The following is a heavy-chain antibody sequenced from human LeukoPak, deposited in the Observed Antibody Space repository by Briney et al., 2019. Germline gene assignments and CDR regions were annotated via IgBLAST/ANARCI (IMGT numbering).Heavy chain of an antibody. Sequence: PGGSLRLYCAASGFTFDDYAMHWIRQAPGKGLEWVSGISWNSGSIGYADSVKGRFTISRDNAKNSLYLQMNSLRAEDTALYYCAKSPAGYSYGSWFDPWGQGTLVTVSS. CDR3: AKSPAGYSYGSWFDP. V-gene: IGHV3-9*01. D-gene: IGHD5-18*01. CDR2: ISWNSGSI. J-gene: IGHJ5*02. CDR1: GFTFDDYA.